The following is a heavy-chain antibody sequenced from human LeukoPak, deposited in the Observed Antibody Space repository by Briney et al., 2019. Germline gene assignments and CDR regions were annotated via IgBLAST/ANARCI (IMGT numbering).Heavy chain of an antibody. CDR2: IYYSGNT. J-gene: IGHJ4*02. D-gene: IGHD3-16*01. Sequence: PSETLSLTCTVSGGSIRSYYWSWIRQPPGKGLEWIGYIYYSGNTNYNPSLKSRVTISVDTSKNQFSLKLSSVTAADTAVYYCAGPGGAFDYWGQGTLVTVSS. CDR3: AGPGGAFDY. V-gene: IGHV4-59*08. CDR1: GGSIRSYY.